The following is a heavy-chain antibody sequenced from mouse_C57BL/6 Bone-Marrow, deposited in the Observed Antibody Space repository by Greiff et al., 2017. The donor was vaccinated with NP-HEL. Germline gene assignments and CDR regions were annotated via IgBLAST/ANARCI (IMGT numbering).Heavy chain of an antibody. D-gene: IGHD1-1*01. CDR1: GYTFTSYT. CDR3: ARVGVVASDY. V-gene: IGHV1-4*01. J-gene: IGHJ2*01. Sequence: QVQLKQSGAELARPGASVKLSCKASGYTFTSYTMHWVKQRPGQGLEWIGYINPSSGYTKYNQKFKDKTTLTADKSSSTAYMQLSSLTSEDSAVYYCARVGVVASDYWGQGTTLTVSS. CDR2: INPSSGYT.